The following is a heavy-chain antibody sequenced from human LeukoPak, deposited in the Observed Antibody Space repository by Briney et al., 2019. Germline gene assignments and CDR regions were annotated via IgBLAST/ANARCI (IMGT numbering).Heavy chain of an antibody. CDR2: INHSGST. CDR3: AREGGAGTLFDY. J-gene: IGHJ4*02. Sequence: PSETLSLTCAVYGGSFSGYYWSWIRQPPGKGLEWIGEINHSGSTNYNPSLKSRVTISVDTSKNQFSLKLSSVTAADTAIYYCAREGGAGTLFDYWGQGTLVTVSS. V-gene: IGHV4-34*01. D-gene: IGHD6-13*01. CDR1: GGSFSGYY.